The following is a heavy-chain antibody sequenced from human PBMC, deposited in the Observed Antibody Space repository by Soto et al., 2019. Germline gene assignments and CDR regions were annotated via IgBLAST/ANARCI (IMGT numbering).Heavy chain of an antibody. CDR2: VSHSGST. D-gene: IGHD5-18*01. Sequence: QVRLQESGPGLVKPSQTLSLTCTVSGGSISSAAYYWSWIRQHPGKGLRWIGYVSHSGSTYYNPSLKSRVIISVDTSKNQFSLSWPSGTAADTAVYYCAREYTYGSNFFDCWGQGALVTVSS. CDR3: AREYTYGSNFFDC. CDR1: GGSISSAAYY. V-gene: IGHV4-31*03. J-gene: IGHJ4*02.